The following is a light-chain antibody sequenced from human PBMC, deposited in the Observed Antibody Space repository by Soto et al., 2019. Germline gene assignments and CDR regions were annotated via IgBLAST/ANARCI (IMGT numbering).Light chain of an antibody. J-gene: IGKJ1*01. CDR3: QQYGTSPNT. CDR1: QSVSSSY. CDR2: DAS. V-gene: IGKV3-20*01. Sequence: EIVLTQSPGTLSLSPGERATLSCRASQSVSSSYLAWYQQKPGQAPRLLIYDASSRATGIPDRFSGSGSGTDFTLTISRLEPEDFAVYYCQQYGTSPNTFGQGTNVEIK.